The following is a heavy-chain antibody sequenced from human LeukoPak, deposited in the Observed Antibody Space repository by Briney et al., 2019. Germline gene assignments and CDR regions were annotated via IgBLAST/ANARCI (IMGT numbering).Heavy chain of an antibody. V-gene: IGHV3-7*01. Sequence: GESLRLSCAASGFTFTTYWLGWVRQPPGKGLEWVANIKQDGTEKYYVDSVKGRFTISRDNAKNSLYLQMNSLRAEDTAVYYCASGGNSDYWGQGTLVTVSS. J-gene: IGHJ4*02. D-gene: IGHD4-23*01. CDR2: IKQDGTEK. CDR3: ASGGNSDY. CDR1: GFTFTTYW.